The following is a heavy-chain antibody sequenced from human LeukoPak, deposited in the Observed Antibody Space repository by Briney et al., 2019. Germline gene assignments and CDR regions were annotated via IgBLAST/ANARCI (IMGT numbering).Heavy chain of an antibody. CDR3: ARSPGGLAGDDIVVVPAYHYYFDY. Sequence: SETLSLTCTVSGGSISSSVYYWGWIRQPPGKGLEWIGYIYYSGSTNYNPSLKSRVTISVDMSKNQFSLKLSSVTAADTAVYYCARSPGGLAGDDIVVVPAYHYYFDYWGQGTLVTVSS. J-gene: IGHJ4*02. CDR1: GGSISSSVYY. D-gene: IGHD2-2*01. V-gene: IGHV4-61*05. CDR2: IYYSGST.